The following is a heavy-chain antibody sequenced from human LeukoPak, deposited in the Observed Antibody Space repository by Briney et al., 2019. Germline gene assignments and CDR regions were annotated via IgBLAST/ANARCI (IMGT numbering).Heavy chain of an antibody. V-gene: IGHV1-2*02. CDR1: GYTFTGYY. J-gene: IGHJ5*02. CDR2: INPNSGGT. Sequence: ASVKVSCKASGYTFTGYYMHWVRQAPGQGLEWMGWINPNSGGTNYAQKFQGRVTMTRDTSISTAYMELSRLRSDNTAVYYCARDPQGTGYSYGGNWFDPRGQGTLVTVSS. CDR3: ARDPQGTGYSYGGNWFDP. D-gene: IGHD5-18*01.